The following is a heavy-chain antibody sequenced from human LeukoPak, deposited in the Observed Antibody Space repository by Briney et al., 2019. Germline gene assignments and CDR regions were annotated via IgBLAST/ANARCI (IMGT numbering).Heavy chain of an antibody. V-gene: IGHV1-8*01. CDR3: ARGLSSSWYRNYYGTDV. CDR1: GYTFTSYD. J-gene: IGHJ6*02. Sequence: GASVKVSCKASGYTFTSYDINWVRQATGQGLEWMGWMNPNSGNTGYAQKFQGRVTMTRNTSISTAYMELSSLRSEDTAVYYCARGLSSSWYRNYYGTDVWGQGTTVTVSS. D-gene: IGHD6-13*01. CDR2: MNPNSGNT.